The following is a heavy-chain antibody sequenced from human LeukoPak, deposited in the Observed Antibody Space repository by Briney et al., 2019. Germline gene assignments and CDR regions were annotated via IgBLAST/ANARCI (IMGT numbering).Heavy chain of an antibody. D-gene: IGHD6-19*01. J-gene: IGHJ5*02. V-gene: IGHV1-18*01. Sequence: ASVTVSCKASGYTSTNYGISWVRQAPGQGLEWMGWISINRGNTNYAQKFQGRVSMTTDTSTSTAYMELRGLRSDDTAMYYCARDVGITVADSFDPWGQGTLVTVSS. CDR3: ARDVGITVADSFDP. CDR1: GYTSTNYG. CDR2: ISINRGNT.